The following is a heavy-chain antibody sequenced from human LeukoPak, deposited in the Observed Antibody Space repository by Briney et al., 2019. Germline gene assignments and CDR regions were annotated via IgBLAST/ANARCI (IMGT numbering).Heavy chain of an antibody. CDR2: ISTFNNYT. CDR1: GYSFVLYG. Sequence: ASVKVSCKASGYSFVLYGISWVRQAPGQGPEWMGWISTFNNYTQHAQKFQDRLTMTTDTSTSSAYMELRSLTSHDTAVYYCASLTEMATTPCDYWGQGTLVTVSS. J-gene: IGHJ4*02. CDR3: ASLTEMATTPCDY. V-gene: IGHV1-18*01. D-gene: IGHD5-24*01.